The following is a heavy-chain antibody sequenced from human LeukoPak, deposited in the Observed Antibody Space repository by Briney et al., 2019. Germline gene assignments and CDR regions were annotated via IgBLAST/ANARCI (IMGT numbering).Heavy chain of an antibody. D-gene: IGHD5-18*01. Sequence: GGSLRLSCAASGVTLSRYAMSWVRQAPGKGLEWVSAISESGTGTYYADSVKGRFTVSRDNSKNTLSLQMNSLRAEDMAVYYCAKDIAQGYTFGSIEQDYWGQGTLVTVSS. CDR1: GVTLSRYA. V-gene: IGHV3-23*01. J-gene: IGHJ4*02. CDR3: AKDIAQGYTFGSIEQDY. CDR2: ISESGTGT.